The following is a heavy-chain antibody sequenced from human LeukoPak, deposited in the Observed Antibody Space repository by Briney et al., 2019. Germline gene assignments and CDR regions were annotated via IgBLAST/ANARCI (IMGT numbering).Heavy chain of an antibody. V-gene: IGHV3-30*04. J-gene: IGHJ4*02. D-gene: IGHD3-22*01. CDR1: GFTFSSYA. CDR2: ISYDGSNK. CDR3: AKGLSSGYSGSDY. Sequence: GGSLRLSCAASGFTFSSYAMHWVRQAPGKGLEWVAVISYDGSNKYYADSVKGRFTISRDNSKNTLYLQMNSLRAEDTAVYYCAKGLSSGYSGSDYWGQGTLVTVSS.